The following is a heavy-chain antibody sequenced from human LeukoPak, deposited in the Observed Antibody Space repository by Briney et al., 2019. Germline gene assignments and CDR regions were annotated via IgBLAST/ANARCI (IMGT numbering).Heavy chain of an antibody. CDR2: INTDGSST. CDR1: GFTLSNFW. Sequence: GGSLRLSCSASGFTLSNFWIHWVRQAPGKGLVWVSRINTDGSSTNYADSVKGRFAVSRDNAKNTLYLQMNSLRVEDTAVYYCARGRWDYESSGSSCMAFDMWGQGTMVTVSS. J-gene: IGHJ3*02. V-gene: IGHV3-74*01. CDR3: ARGRWDYESSGSSCMAFDM. D-gene: IGHD3-22*01.